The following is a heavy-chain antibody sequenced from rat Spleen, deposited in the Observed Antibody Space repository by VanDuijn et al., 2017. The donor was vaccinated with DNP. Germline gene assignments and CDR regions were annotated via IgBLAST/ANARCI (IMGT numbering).Heavy chain of an antibody. CDR2: ISTSGSRT. V-gene: IGHV5-27*01. J-gene: IGHJ2*01. Sequence: EVQLVESGGGLVQPGRSLKLSCAASGFTFSNYYMAWVRQAPKKGLEWVATISTSGSRTYYPESVKGRFTISRDNAKSALYLQMNSLRSEDTATYYCTRGLRVYYFDYWGQGVMVTVSS. D-gene: IGHD1-11*01. CDR1: GFTFSNYY. CDR3: TRGLRVYYFDY.